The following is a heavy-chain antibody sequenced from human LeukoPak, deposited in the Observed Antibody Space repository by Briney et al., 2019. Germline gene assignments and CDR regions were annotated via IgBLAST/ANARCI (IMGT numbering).Heavy chain of an antibody. D-gene: IGHD3-22*01. CDR2: INPSGGST. CDR1: GYTFTSYY. V-gene: IGHV1-46*01. Sequence: ASVKVSCKASGYTFTSYYMHWVRQAPGQGLEWMGIINPSGGSTSYAQKFQGRVTMTRDMSTSTVYMELSSLRSEDTAVYYCATAGALYYDSSGYAPWGQGTLVTVSS. CDR3: ATAGALYYDSSGYAP. J-gene: IGHJ5*02.